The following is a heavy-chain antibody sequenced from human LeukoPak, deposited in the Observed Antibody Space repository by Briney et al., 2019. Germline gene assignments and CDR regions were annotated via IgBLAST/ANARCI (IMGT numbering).Heavy chain of an antibody. CDR1: GYTFTSNY. V-gene: IGHV1-2*06. CDR3: ARSPILRFLEWLSYGMDV. J-gene: IGHJ6*02. D-gene: IGHD3-3*01. Sequence: ASVKVSCKASGYTFTSNYIHWLRQAPGQGLEWMGRINPNSGGTNYAQKFQGRVTMTRDTSISTAYMELSRLRSDDTAVYYCARSPILRFLEWLSYGMDVWGQGTTVTVSS. CDR2: INPNSGGT.